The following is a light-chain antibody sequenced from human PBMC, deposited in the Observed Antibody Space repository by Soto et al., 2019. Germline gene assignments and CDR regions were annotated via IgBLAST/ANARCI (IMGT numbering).Light chain of an antibody. CDR2: GAS. Sequence: EIVLTQSPGTLSLSPGERGTLSCRASQIVSKNYLAWYQQKPGLAPRLLIYGASSRATGIPDRFSGSVSGTDFTLTISRLEPEDVAVYSCQQYASSPLTFGGGTKVEIK. CDR3: QQYASSPLT. V-gene: IGKV3-20*01. J-gene: IGKJ4*01. CDR1: QIVSKNY.